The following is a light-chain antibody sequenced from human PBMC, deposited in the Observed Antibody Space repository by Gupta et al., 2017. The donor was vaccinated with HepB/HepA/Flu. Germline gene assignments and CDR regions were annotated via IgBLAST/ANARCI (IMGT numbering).Light chain of an antibody. CDR1: QSRLHSNGYNY. V-gene: IGKV2-28*01. CDR3: MQALQTPRT. Sequence: VMTQSPLSLRVSSGEPASISCRSSQSRLHSNGYNYLDWYLQKPGQSPQLLIYLGSNRASGVPDRFSGSGSGTDFTLKISRVEAEDVGIYYCMQALQTPRTFGQGTKVEIK. CDR2: LGS. J-gene: IGKJ1*01.